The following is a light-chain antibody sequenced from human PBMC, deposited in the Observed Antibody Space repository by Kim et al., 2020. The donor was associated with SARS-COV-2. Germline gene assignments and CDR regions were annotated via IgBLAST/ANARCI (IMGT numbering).Light chain of an antibody. V-gene: IGKV3-11*01. Sequence: EIVLTQSPATLSLSPGERATLSCRASQSVSSSLAWYQHKPGQAPRLLIYDASNRATGIPARFSGSGSGTDFSLTISSLEPEDFAVYYCQQRSNWYTFGQGTKLE. CDR2: DAS. CDR1: QSVSSS. J-gene: IGKJ2*01. CDR3: QQRSNWYT.